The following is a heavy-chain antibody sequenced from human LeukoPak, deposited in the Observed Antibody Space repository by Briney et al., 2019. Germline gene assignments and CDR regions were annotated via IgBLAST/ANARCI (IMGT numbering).Heavy chain of an antibody. CDR3: ARGSGYSSSWSLESYAFDI. CDR1: GGSISSGGYY. V-gene: IGHV4-31*03. Sequence: SETLSLTCTVSGGSISSGGYYWSWIRQHPGKGLEWIGYIYYSGSTYYNPSLKSRVTTSVDTSKNQFSLKLSSVTAADTAVYYCARGSGYSSSWSLESYAFDIWGQGTMVTVSS. CDR2: IYYSGST. J-gene: IGHJ3*02. D-gene: IGHD6-13*01.